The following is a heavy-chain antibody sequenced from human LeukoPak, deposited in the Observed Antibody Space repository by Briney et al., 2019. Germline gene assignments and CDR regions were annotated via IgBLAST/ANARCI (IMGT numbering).Heavy chain of an antibody. J-gene: IGHJ6*02. CDR3: ASGWGSHNYYYFGIDV. Sequence: SETLSLTCTVSGGSISSYYWSWIRQPPGRGVEWIGYIYYSGSTNYNPSLKSRFTITVDTSKNQFSQKLSSVTAADTSVDYCASGWGSHNYYYFGIDVWGQGTTVSFAS. CDR1: GGSISSYY. D-gene: IGHD3-16*01. V-gene: IGHV4-59*01. CDR2: IYYSGST.